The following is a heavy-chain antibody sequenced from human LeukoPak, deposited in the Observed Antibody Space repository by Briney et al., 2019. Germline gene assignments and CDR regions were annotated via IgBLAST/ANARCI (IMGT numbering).Heavy chain of an antibody. CDR1: GGSISSYY. V-gene: IGHV4-59*08. CDR3: ARHEVSGEDVFDI. Sequence: SETLSLTCTVSGGSISSYYWSWIRQPPGKGLEWIGYIYYSGSTNYNPSLKSRVTISVDTSKNQFSLKLSSVTAADTAVYYCARHEVSGEDVFDIWGQGTMVTVSS. CDR2: IYYSGST. J-gene: IGHJ3*02. D-gene: IGHD3-3*01.